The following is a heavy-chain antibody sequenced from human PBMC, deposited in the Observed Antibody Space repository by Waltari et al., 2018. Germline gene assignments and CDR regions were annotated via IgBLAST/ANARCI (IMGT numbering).Heavy chain of an antibody. CDR3: AKDLSSSSPTGVYYYYGMDV. CDR1: GFTFSSYA. V-gene: IGHV3-23*01. D-gene: IGHD6-13*01. J-gene: IGHJ6*02. Sequence: EVQLLESGGGLVQPGGSLRLSCAASGFTFSSYAMSWVRQAPGTGLEWVSAISGSGGRTYYADSVKGRFTISRDNSKNTLYLQMNSLRAEDTAVYYCAKDLSSSSPTGVYYYYGMDVWGQGTTVTVSS. CDR2: ISGSGGRT.